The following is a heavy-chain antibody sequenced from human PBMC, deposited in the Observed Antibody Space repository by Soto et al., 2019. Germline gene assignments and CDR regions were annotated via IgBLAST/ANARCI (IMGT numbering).Heavy chain of an antibody. CDR2: ISYDGSNK. V-gene: IGHV3-30*18. CDR3: AKNGDYYDSSGYHPFDY. D-gene: IGHD3-22*01. CDR1: GFTFSSYG. J-gene: IGHJ4*02. Sequence: QVQLVESGGGVVQPGRSLRLSCAASGFTFSSYGMHWVRQAPGKGLEWVAVISYDGSNKYYADSVKGRLPISRDNSKNTLYLQMNSLRAEDTAVYYCAKNGDYYDSSGYHPFDYWGQGTLVTVSS.